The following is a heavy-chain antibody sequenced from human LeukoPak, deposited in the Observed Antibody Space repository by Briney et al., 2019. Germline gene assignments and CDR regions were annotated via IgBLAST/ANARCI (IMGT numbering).Heavy chain of an antibody. D-gene: IGHD5-18*01. J-gene: IGHJ4*02. CDR1: GFTFSNYA. Sequence: GGSLRLSCAASGFTFSNYAMSWARQAPGQGLEWVSAISGSGGSTYYADSVKGRFTISRDNSKNTLYLQMNSLRAEDTAVYYCTKGTIWIHFDYLVGRTLVTVSS. V-gene: IGHV3-23*01. CDR3: TKGTIWIHFDY. CDR2: ISGSGGST.